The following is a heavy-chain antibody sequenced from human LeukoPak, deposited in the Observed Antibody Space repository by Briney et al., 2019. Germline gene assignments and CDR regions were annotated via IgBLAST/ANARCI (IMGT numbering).Heavy chain of an antibody. V-gene: IGHV1-46*01. J-gene: IGHJ4*02. CDR2: INPSGGST. Sequence: ASVKVSCKASGYSFFSYYTHWVRQAPGQGLEWMGIINPSGGSTTYAQKFQGRVTLTRDMSTSTVYMELSSLRSEDTAVYYCARGPETGSFDYWGQGTLVTAPS. CDR3: ARGPETGSFDY. D-gene: IGHD1-26*01. CDR1: GYSFFSYY.